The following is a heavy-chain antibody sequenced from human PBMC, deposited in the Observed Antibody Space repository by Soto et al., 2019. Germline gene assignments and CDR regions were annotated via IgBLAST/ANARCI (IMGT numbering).Heavy chain of an antibody. J-gene: IGHJ5*02. V-gene: IGHV3-7*03. Sequence: EVQLVESGGGLVQPGGSLRLSCAASGFTFSSYWMSWVRQAPGKGLEWVANIKQDGSEKYYVDSVKGRFTISRDNAKNSLNLQMNSLRAEDTAVYYWARVSGYGLVSWVDPWGQGTLVTVST. CDR1: GFTFSSYW. CDR3: ARVSGYGLVSWVDP. CDR2: IKQDGSEK. D-gene: IGHD6-13*01.